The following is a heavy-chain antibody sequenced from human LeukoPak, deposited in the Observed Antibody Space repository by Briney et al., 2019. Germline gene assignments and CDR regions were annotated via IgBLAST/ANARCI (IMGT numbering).Heavy chain of an antibody. D-gene: IGHD3-16*01. CDR3: ARAVGPFDY. CDR2: ISSTSGSTI. J-gene: IGHJ4*02. CDR1: GFTFSSYE. V-gene: IGHV3-48*03. Sequence: PGGSLRLSCAASGFTFSSYEMNWVRQAPGKGLEWVSYISSTSGSTIYYADSVKGRFTISRDNAKNSLYLQMNSLRAEDTAVYYCARAVGPFDYWGQGTLVTVSS.